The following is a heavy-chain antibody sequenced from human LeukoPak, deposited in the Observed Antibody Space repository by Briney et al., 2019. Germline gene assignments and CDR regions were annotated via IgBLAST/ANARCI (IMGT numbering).Heavy chain of an antibody. J-gene: IGHJ4*02. CDR1: GFTFSSYA. Sequence: GSLRLSCAASGFTFSSYAMSWVRQAPGKGLEWIGEINHSGSTNYNPSLKSRVTISVDTSKNQFSLKLSSVTAADTAVYYCARGLTYYYDSSGYYSSYYFDYWGQGTLVTVSS. V-gene: IGHV4-34*01. D-gene: IGHD3-22*01. CDR2: INHSGST. CDR3: ARGLTYYYDSSGYYSSYYFDY.